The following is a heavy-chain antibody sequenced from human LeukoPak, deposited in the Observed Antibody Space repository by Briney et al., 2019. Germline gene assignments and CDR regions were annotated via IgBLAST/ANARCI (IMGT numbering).Heavy chain of an antibody. CDR3: ARSETTYYYDSSVYFYYYYGMDV. Sequence: PGGSLRLSCAASGFTFSNYWMTWVRQAPGKGLEWVANIKQDGSEKYYVDSVKGRFTISRDNAKNSLYLQMNSLRAEDTAVYYCARSETTYYYDSSVYFYYYYGMDVWGHGTTVTVSS. CDR2: IKQDGSEK. J-gene: IGHJ6*02. CDR1: GFTFSNYW. D-gene: IGHD3-22*01. V-gene: IGHV3-7*01.